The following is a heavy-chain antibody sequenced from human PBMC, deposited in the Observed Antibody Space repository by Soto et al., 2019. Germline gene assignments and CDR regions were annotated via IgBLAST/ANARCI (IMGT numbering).Heavy chain of an antibody. CDR1: GGSISSHY. J-gene: IGHJ3*02. D-gene: IGHD4-17*01. Sequence: VQLQESGPGLVNPSETLSLTCTVPGGSISSHYWSWIRQPPGKGLEWIGYNYYSGSTNYNPSLKSRVTISVDTSKNKFSLKLSSVTAADTAVYYCARGPSPVPFDICGQGTMVTASS. CDR2: NYYSGST. CDR3: ARGPSPVPFDI. V-gene: IGHV4-59*11.